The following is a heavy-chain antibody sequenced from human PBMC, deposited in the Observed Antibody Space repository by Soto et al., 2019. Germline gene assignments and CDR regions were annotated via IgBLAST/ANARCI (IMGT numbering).Heavy chain of an antibody. D-gene: IGHD6-6*01. CDR1: GFTFGDYA. J-gene: IGHJ5*02. CDR3: TRDASRRQLVGGFDP. CDR2: IRSKAYGGTT. V-gene: IGHV3-49*03. Sequence: LRLSCTASGFTFGDYAMSWFRQAPGKGLEWVGFIRSKAYGGTTEYAASVKGRFTISRDDSKSIAYLQMNSLKTEDTAVYYCTRDASRRQLVGGFDPWGQGTLVTVSS.